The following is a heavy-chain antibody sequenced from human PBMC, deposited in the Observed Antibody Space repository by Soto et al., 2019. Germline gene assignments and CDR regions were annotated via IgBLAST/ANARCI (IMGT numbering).Heavy chain of an antibody. V-gene: IGHV1-69*06. CDR3: ARRGYSGYLPPYCDGMDV. D-gene: IGHD5-12*01. J-gene: IGHJ6*02. CDR2: IIPIFGTA. Sequence: QVQLVQSGAEVKKPGSSVKVSCKASAGTFSSYAISWVRQAPGQGLEWMGGIIPIFGTANYAQKFQGRVTITADKSTSTAYMELSSLRSEDTAGYYCARRGYSGYLPPYCDGMDVWGQGTTVTVSS. CDR1: AGTFSSYA.